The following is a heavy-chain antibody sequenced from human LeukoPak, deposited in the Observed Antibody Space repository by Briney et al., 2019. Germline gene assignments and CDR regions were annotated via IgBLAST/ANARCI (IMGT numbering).Heavy chain of an antibody. J-gene: IGHJ4*02. Sequence: PSETLSLTCTVSGGSISSYYWSWIRQSPGKGLEWIGHISYSGSTNYNPSLKSRVTISVDTSKNQFSLRLRSVAAADTAAYYCARTVGATSTSFDYWGQGTLVTVSS. V-gene: IGHV4-59*08. CDR2: ISYSGST. CDR3: ARTVGATSTSFDY. CDR1: GGSISSYY. D-gene: IGHD1-26*01.